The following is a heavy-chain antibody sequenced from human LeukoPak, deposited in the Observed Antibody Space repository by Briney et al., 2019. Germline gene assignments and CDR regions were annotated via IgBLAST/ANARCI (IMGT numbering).Heavy chain of an antibody. D-gene: IGHD3-22*01. CDR3: ARGSDNSGYFDY. CDR2: ISPSDGNT. Sequence: GASVKVSCKASGYTFTGYSIHWVRQAPGQGLEWMGIISPSDGNTNYAQKFQGRVTMTRDTSTSTFYMELSSLRSEDTAVYYCARGSDNSGYFDYWGQGTLVTVSS. V-gene: IGHV1-46*01. J-gene: IGHJ4*02. CDR1: GYTFTGYS.